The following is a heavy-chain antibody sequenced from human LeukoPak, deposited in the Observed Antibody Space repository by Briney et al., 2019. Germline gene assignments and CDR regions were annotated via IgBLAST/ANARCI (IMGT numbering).Heavy chain of an antibody. J-gene: IGHJ5*02. Sequence: GGSLRLSCAASGFTFNTYSMNWVRQAPGKGLEWVSSISSSSSYIYYADSVKGRFTISRDNAKNSLYLQMNSLRAEDTAVYYCARGFQYYYGSGSYYPWGQGTLVTVSS. V-gene: IGHV3-21*01. D-gene: IGHD3-10*01. CDR2: ISSSSSYI. CDR1: GFTFNTYS. CDR3: ARGFQYYYGSGSYYP.